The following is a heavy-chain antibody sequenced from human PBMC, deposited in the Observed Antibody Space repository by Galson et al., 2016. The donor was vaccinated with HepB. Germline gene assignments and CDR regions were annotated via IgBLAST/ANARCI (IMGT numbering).Heavy chain of an antibody. J-gene: IGHJ4*02. V-gene: IGHV3-49*03. CDR3: ARGTPDYRPYYFDY. CDR2: IRSKTYGGTT. CDR1: GFTFGGYA. Sequence: SLRLSCATSGFTFGGYAMSWFRQAPGKGLEWVGFIRSKTYGGTTEYAASVKARFTISRADSKSFAYLQMSSLNTGATAVYYCARGTPDYRPYYFDYWGQGTLVTVSS. D-gene: IGHD4-11*01.